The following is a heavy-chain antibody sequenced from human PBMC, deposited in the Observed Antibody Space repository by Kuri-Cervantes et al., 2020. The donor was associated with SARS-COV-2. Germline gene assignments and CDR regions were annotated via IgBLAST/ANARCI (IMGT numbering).Heavy chain of an antibody. CDR1: GGSTSSPY. J-gene: IGHJ4*02. Sequence: SETLSLTCTVSGGSTSSPYWSWIRQPPGKGREWFGYIYYSGSTNYNPTLKSRVTISVDTSKNQFSLKLRSVTAADTAVYYCAKDCISVGDYGDYVLDYWGQGTLVTVSS. CDR3: AKDCISVGDYGDYVLDY. D-gene: IGHD4-17*01. CDR2: IYYSGST. V-gene: IGHV4-59*11.